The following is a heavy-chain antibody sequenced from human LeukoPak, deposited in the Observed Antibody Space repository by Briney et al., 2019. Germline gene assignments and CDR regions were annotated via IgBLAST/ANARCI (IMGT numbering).Heavy chain of an antibody. CDR1: GYTFTAYY. CDR3: ARGVNDGFPYYFDY. Sequence: ASVKVSCKASGYTFTAYYLHWVRQPPGQGLEWMGWINPNSGGTNYEQKFQGRVTMTRDTSISTAYMELSSLRSDDTAVYYCARGVNDGFPYYFDYWGQGTLVTVSS. J-gene: IGHJ4*02. D-gene: IGHD3-10*01. CDR2: INPNSGGT. V-gene: IGHV1-2*02.